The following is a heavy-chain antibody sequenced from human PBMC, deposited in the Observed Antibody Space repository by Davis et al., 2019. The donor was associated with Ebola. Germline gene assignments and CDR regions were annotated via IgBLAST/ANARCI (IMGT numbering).Heavy chain of an antibody. J-gene: IGHJ6*02. Sequence: AGSLSLSCAASGFTFTSYEIHCVRHAPGKGLDWVSAISGSGGSTYYADSVKGRFTISRDNSKNTLYLQMNSLRAEDTAVYYCARDYDFWSGQYYYYGMDVWGQGTTVTVSS. CDR1: GFTFTSYE. V-gene: IGHV3-23*01. D-gene: IGHD3-3*01. CDR2: ISGSGGST. CDR3: ARDYDFWSGQYYYYGMDV.